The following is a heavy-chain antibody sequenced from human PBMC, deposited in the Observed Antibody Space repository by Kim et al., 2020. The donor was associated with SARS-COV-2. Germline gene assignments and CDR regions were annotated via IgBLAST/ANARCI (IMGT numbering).Heavy chain of an antibody. CDR3: ARADPTPGMDV. J-gene: IGHJ6*02. CDR1: GGSISSYY. Sequence: SETLSLTCTVSGGSISSYYWSWIRQPPGKGLEWIGYIYYSGSTNYNPSLKSRVTISVDTSKNQFSLKLSSVTAADTAVYYCARADPTPGMDVWGQGTTVTVSS. D-gene: IGHD2-15*01. CDR2: IYYSGST. V-gene: IGHV4-59*13.